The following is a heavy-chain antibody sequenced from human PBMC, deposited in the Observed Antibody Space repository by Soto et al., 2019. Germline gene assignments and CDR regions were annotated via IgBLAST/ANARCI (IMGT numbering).Heavy chain of an antibody. CDR3: ARVGYCSGGSCYLGWYFDY. CDR1: GYTFTGYY. J-gene: IGHJ4*02. CDR2: INPNSGGT. Sequence: ASVKVSCKASGYTFTGYYMHWVRQALGQGLEWMGWINPNSGGTNYAQKFQGWVTMTRDTSISTAYMELSRLRSDDTAVYYCARVGYCSGGSCYLGWYFDYWGQGTLVTVS. V-gene: IGHV1-2*04. D-gene: IGHD2-15*01.